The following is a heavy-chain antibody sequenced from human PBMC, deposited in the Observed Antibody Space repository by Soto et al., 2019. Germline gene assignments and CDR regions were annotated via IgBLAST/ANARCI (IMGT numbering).Heavy chain of an antibody. CDR1: GFIFSSYW. CDR3: ARDSYYDILTGQVPYYYYGMDV. CDR2: IKQDGSEK. V-gene: IGHV3-7*05. D-gene: IGHD3-9*01. J-gene: IGHJ6*02. Sequence: EVQLVESGGGLVQPGGSLRLSCAASGFIFSSYWMSWVRQAPGKGLEWVANIKQDGSEKYYVDSVKGRFTISRDNAKNSLYLQMNSLRAEDTAVYYCARDSYYDILTGQVPYYYYGMDVWGQGTTVTVSS.